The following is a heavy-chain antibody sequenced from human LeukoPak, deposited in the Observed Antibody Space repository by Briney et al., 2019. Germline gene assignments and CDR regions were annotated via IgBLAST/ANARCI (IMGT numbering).Heavy chain of an antibody. V-gene: IGHV4-4*07. CDR2: IYTSGST. CDR3: ARDRRTMIASRWYFDL. D-gene: IGHD3-22*01. J-gene: IGHJ2*01. Sequence: SETLSLTCTVSGGSISSYYWSWIRQPAGKGLEWIGRIYTSGSTNYNPSLKSRVTMSVDPSKNQFSLKLSSVTAADTAVYYCARDRRTMIASRWYFDLWGRGTLVTVSS. CDR1: GGSISSYY.